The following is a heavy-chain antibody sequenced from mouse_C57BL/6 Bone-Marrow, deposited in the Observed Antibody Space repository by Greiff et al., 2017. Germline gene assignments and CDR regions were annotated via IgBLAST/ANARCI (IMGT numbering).Heavy chain of an antibody. CDR2: IDPENGDT. CDR1: GFNIKDDY. CDR3: TTWAPFAY. Sequence: VQLQQSGAELVRPGASVNLSCTASGFNIKDDYMHWVKQRPEQGLEWIGWIDPENGDTEYASKFQGKATITADTSSNTAYLQLSSLTSEDTAVYYCTTWAPFAYWGQGTLVTVSA. V-gene: IGHV14-4*01. J-gene: IGHJ3*01.